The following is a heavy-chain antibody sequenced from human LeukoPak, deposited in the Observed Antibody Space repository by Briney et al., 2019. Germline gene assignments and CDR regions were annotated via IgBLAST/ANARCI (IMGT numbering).Heavy chain of an antibody. V-gene: IGHV3-15*01. CDR2: IKSKTDGGTT. J-gene: IGHJ1*01. CDR3: AKEIYGDSTGGRFQH. Sequence: GGSLRLSCAASGFTLSNAWMSWVRQAPGKGLEWVGRIKSKTDGGTTDYAAREKGRFTISRDDSKNTLYLQINSLRAEDTAVYYCAKEIYGDSTGGRFQHWGQGTLVTVSS. D-gene: IGHD4-17*01. CDR1: GFTLSNAW.